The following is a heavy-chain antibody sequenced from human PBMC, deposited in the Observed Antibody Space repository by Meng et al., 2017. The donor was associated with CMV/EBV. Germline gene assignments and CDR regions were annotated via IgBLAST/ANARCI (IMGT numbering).Heavy chain of an antibody. CDR1: GGTFSSYT. CDR2: IIPILGTA. Sequence: SVKVSCKASGGTFSSYTISWVRQAPGQGLEWMGRIIPILGTANYAQKFQGRVTINADKSTSTAYMELSSLRSEDTAVYYCASKIVPAAKEAYYYGMDVWGQGTTVTVSS. CDR3: ASKIVPAAKEAYYYGMDV. J-gene: IGHJ6*02. V-gene: IGHV1-69*08. D-gene: IGHD2-2*01.